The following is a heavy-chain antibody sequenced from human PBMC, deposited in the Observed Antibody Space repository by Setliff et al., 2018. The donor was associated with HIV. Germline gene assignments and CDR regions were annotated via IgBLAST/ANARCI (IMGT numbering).Heavy chain of an antibody. D-gene: IGHD3-22*01. Sequence: SQTLSLTCAISGDSVSSNSAAWNWIRQSPSRGLEWLGRTYYRSKWYNDYAGSVKSRITINPDTSKNQFSLQLNSVTPEDTAVYYCARTRGLGYYDSGGNAFDIWGQGTMVTVSS. CDR2: TYYRSKWYN. V-gene: IGHV6-1*01. CDR1: GDSVSSNSAA. J-gene: IGHJ3*02. CDR3: ARTRGLGYYDSGGNAFDI.